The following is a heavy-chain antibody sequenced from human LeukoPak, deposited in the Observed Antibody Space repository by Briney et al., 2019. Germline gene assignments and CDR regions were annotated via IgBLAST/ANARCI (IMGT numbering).Heavy chain of an antibody. CDR3: ATGRKWLRKTPYDY. Sequence: GGSLRLSCAASGFTFSSYAMSWVRQAPGKGLEWVSAISGSGGSTYYADSVKGRFTISRDNSKNTLYLQMNSLRAEDTAVYYCATGRKWLRKTPYDYWGQGTLVTVSS. V-gene: IGHV3-23*01. D-gene: IGHD5-12*01. CDR1: GFTFSSYA. CDR2: ISGSGGST. J-gene: IGHJ4*02.